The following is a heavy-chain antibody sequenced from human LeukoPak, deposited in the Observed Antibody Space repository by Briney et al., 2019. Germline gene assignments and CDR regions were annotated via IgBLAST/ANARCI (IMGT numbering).Heavy chain of an antibody. CDR3: GGGGGLDV. CDR1: GFTFSSYW. D-gene: IGHD3-16*01. V-gene: IGHV3-7*03. J-gene: IGHJ6*02. CDR2: INHNGNVN. Sequence: GGSLRLSCAASGFTFSSYWMNWARQAPGKGLEWVASINHNGNVNYYVDSVKGRFTISRDNAKNSLYLQMSNLRAEDTAVYFCGGGGGLDVWGQGATVTVSS.